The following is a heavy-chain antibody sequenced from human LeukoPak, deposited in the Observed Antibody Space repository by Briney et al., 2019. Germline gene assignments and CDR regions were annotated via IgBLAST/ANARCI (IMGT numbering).Heavy chain of an antibody. CDR1: GGSISSYH. J-gene: IGHJ3*02. CDR2: IYYSGST. D-gene: IGHD2-15*01. CDR3: ARGGSGLGAFDI. V-gene: IGHV4-59*01. Sequence: SETLSLTCTVSGGSISSYHWSWIRQPPGKGLEWIGYIYYSGSTNHNPSLKSRVTISVDTSKNQFSLKLSSVTAADTAVYYCARGGSGLGAFDIWGQGTMVTISS.